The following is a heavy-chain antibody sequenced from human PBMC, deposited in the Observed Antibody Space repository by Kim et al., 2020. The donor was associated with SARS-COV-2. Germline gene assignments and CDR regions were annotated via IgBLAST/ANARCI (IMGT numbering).Heavy chain of an antibody. Sequence: GGSLRLSCAASGFTFSSYGMHWVRQAPGKGLEWVAVISYDGSNKYYADSVKGRFTISRDNSKNTLYLQMNSLRAEDTAVYYCASGTVTLYYWGQGTLVTVSS. CDR1: GFTFSSYG. V-gene: IGHV3-33*05. D-gene: IGHD4-17*01. J-gene: IGHJ4*02. CDR2: ISYDGSNK. CDR3: ASGTVTLYY.